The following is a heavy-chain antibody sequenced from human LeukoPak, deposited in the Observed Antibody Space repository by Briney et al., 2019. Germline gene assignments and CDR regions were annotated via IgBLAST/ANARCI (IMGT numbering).Heavy chain of an antibody. CDR1: GGSINSYS. CDR2: ISYSGST. V-gene: IGHV4-59*08. CDR3: ARRGEGEQFRWFDP. D-gene: IGHD1-26*01. Sequence: SETLSRTCTVSGGSINSYSWSWIRQPPGKGLEWVAWISYSGSTNYNPSLNSRVSISVDTSKNQFSLKLTSVTAAGTAVYYCARRGEGEQFRWFDPWGQGTLVSVSS. J-gene: IGHJ5*02.